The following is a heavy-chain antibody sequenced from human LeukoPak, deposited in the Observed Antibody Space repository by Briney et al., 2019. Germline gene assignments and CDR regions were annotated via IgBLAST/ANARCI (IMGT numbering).Heavy chain of an antibody. V-gene: IGHV1-18*01. CDR1: GGTFSSYA. D-gene: IGHD2-15*01. CDR3: ARKLGYCSGGSCYLCDY. J-gene: IGHJ4*02. Sequence: GASVKVSCKASGGTFSSYAISWVRQAPGQGLEWMGWISAYNGNTNYVQKLQGRVTMTTDTSTSTAYMELRSLRSDDTAVYYCARKLGYCSGGSCYLCDYWGQGTLVTVSS. CDR2: ISAYNGNT.